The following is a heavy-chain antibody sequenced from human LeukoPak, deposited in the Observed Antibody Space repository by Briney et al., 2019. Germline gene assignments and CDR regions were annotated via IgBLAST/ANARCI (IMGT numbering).Heavy chain of an antibody. CDR2: IYYSGST. CDR3: ARLNIHTAYYFDY. D-gene: IGHD5-18*01. CDR1: GGSISSSSYY. V-gene: IGHV4-39*01. J-gene: IGHJ4*02. Sequence: SEALSLTCTVSGGSISSSSYYWGWIRQPPGKGLEWIGSIYYSGSTYYNPSLKSRVTISVDTPKNQFSLKLSSVTAADAAVYYCARLNIHTAYYFDYWGQGTLVTVSS.